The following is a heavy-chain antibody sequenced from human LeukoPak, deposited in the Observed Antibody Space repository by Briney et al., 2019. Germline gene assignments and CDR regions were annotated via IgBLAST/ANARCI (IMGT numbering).Heavy chain of an antibody. J-gene: IGHJ4*02. CDR3: ARATVTTSQLPDY. CDR2: ISSSSSYI. CDR1: GFTFSSYS. Sequence: KAGGSLRLSCAASGFTFSSYSMNWVRQAPGKGLEWVSSISSSSSYIYYADSVKGRFTISGDNAKNSLYLQMNSLRAEDTAVYYCARATVTTSQLPDYWGQGTLVTVSS. V-gene: IGHV3-21*01. D-gene: IGHD4-17*01.